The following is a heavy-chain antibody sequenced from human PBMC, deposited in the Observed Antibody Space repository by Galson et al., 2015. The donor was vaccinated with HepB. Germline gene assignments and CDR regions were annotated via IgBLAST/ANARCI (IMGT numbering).Heavy chain of an antibody. CDR2: ISAYNGKA. Sequence: SVKVSCKASGYTFTSYGISWVRQAPGQGLEWMGWISAYNGKAAYAQKLQGRVTLTKDTSTRTAYMELRSLRSDDTAVYYCARQWLEGERVYYSHYDMDVWGKGTTVTVSS. V-gene: IGHV1-18*01. D-gene: IGHD5-12*01. J-gene: IGHJ6*03. CDR1: GYTFTSYG. CDR3: ARQWLEGERVYYSHYDMDV.